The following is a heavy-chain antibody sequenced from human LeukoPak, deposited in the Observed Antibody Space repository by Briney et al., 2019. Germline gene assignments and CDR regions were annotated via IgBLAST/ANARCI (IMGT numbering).Heavy chain of an antibody. CDR1: GFTFSSYE. Sequence: GGSLRLSCAASGFTFSSYEMKWVRQAPGKGLEWVSYISSSGSTIYYADSVKGRFAISRDNAKNSLYLQMNSLRAEDTAVYYCARLRGPMVRGDRWGQGTLVTVPS. CDR2: ISSSGSTI. J-gene: IGHJ4*02. CDR3: ARLRGPMVRGDR. V-gene: IGHV3-48*03. D-gene: IGHD3-10*01.